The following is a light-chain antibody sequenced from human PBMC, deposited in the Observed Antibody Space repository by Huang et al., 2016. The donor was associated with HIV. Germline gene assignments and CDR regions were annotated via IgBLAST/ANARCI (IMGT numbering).Light chain of an antibody. CDR1: QSVTSS. J-gene: IGKJ2*01. Sequence: EIVMTQSPASLSVSPGERATLSCRASQSVTSSLAWYQQKPGQAPRLLIYDASTRATGIPGRFSGSGSGTEFTLTISSLQSEDFAVYYCQQYNNWQTFGQGTKLQIK. CDR3: QQYNNWQT. V-gene: IGKV3-15*01. CDR2: DAS.